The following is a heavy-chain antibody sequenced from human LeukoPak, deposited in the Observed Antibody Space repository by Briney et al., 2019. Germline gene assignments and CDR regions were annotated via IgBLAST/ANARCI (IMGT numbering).Heavy chain of an antibody. CDR1: GYTFTGYY. J-gene: IGHJ4*02. CDR2: INPDSGGT. V-gene: IGHV1-2*02. CDR3: ARVDDRGHYSDSSGPRKLFDY. Sequence: ASVKVSCKASGYTFTGYYLHWVRQAPGQGLEWMGWINPDSGGTNYAQKFQGRVTMTRDTSITTAYMELSRLRSDDAAVYYCARVDDRGHYSDSSGPRKLFDYWGRGTLVTVSS. D-gene: IGHD3-22*01.